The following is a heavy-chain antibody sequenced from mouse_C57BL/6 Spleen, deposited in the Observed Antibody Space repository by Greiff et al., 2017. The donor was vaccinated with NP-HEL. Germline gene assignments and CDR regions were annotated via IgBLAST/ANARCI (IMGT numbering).Heavy chain of an antibody. J-gene: IGHJ2*01. V-gene: IGHV1-69*01. CDR3: ARGRATGTDFDY. D-gene: IGHD4-1*01. Sequence: QVQLKESGAELVMPGASVKLSCKASGYTFTSYWMHWVKQRPGQGLEWIGEIDPSDSYTNYNQKFKGKSTLTVDKSSSTAYMQLSSLTSEDSAVYYCARGRATGTDFDYWGQGTTLTVSS. CDR1: GYTFTSYW. CDR2: IDPSDSYT.